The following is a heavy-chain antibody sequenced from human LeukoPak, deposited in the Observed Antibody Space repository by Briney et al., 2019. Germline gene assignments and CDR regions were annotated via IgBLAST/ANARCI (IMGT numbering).Heavy chain of an antibody. CDR2: ISGGVAGT. D-gene: IGHD3-9*01. CDR3: AKVGYDILTGYYTGDYFDY. CDR1: GFTFSSYW. Sequence: GGSLRLSCAASGFTFSSYWMSWVRQAPGKGLEWVSGISGGVAGTYYADSVKGRFTISRDKSKNTLFLQMNSLRAEDTAVYYCAKVGYDILTGYYTGDYFDYWGQGTPVTVSS. J-gene: IGHJ4*02. V-gene: IGHV3-23*01.